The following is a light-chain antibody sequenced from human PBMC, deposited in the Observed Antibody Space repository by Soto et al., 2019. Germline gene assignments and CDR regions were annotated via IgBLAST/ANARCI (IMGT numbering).Light chain of an antibody. Sequence: EIVMTQSPATLSVSPGEGATLSCSASQSVSINLAWYQQKPGQAPRLLIYGASIRGTGIPGRFSGSGSGTEFTLTISSMQSEDFAVYYCQQYNNWLTFGGGTKVEIK. CDR2: GAS. J-gene: IGKJ4*01. CDR3: QQYNNWLT. CDR1: QSVSIN. V-gene: IGKV3-15*01.